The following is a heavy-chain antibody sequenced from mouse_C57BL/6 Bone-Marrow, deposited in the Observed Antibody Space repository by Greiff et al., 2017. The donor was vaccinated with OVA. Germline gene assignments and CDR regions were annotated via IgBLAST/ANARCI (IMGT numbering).Heavy chain of an antibody. Sequence: VQLQQPGAELVKPGASVKLSCKASGYTFTSYWMHWVKQRPGQGLEWIGMIHPNSGSTNYNEKFKSKATLTVDKSSSTAYMQLSSLTSEDAEVYNCARWLNWAAWFAYWGQGTLVTVSA. D-gene: IGHD4-1*01. CDR2: IHPNSGST. CDR1: GYTFTSYW. CDR3: ARWLNWAAWFAY. J-gene: IGHJ3*01. V-gene: IGHV1-64*01.